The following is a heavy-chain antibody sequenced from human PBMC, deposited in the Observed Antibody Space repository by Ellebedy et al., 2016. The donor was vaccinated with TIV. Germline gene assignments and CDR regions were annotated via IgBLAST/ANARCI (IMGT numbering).Heavy chain of an antibody. V-gene: IGHV5-51*01. CDR2: IYPADSDT. Sequence: GGSLRLXCKASGYTFTTYAIAWVRQTPGKGLEWMGIIYPADSDTIYSPSFQGQVTISVDKSINTAYLQWNSLKDSDTAMYYCASRGYKYGYYLDYWGQGTLVTVSS. CDR1: GYTFTTYA. D-gene: IGHD5-18*01. CDR3: ASRGYKYGYYLDY. J-gene: IGHJ4*02.